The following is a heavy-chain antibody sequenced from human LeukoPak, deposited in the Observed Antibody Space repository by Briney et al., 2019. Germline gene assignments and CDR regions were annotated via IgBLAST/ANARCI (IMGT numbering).Heavy chain of an antibody. Sequence: GGSLRLSCAASGFTFSSYGMHWVRQAPGKGLEWVAFIRYDGSNKYYAASVKGRFTISRDNSKNTLYLQMNSLRAEDTAVYYCAKDLDYGDLDYWGQGTLVTVSS. J-gene: IGHJ4*02. CDR3: AKDLDYGDLDY. CDR2: IRYDGSNK. D-gene: IGHD4-17*01. CDR1: GFTFSSYG. V-gene: IGHV3-30*02.